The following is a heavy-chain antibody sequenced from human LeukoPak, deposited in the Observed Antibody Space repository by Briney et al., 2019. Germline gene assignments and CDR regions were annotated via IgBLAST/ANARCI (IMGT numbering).Heavy chain of an antibody. D-gene: IGHD3-10*01. CDR2: ISSSGSTI. V-gene: IGHV3-48*03. CDR1: GFTFSSYA. J-gene: IGHJ4*02. Sequence: QSWGSLRLSCAASGFTFSSYAMHWVRQAPGKGLEWVSYISSSGSTIYYADSVKGRFTISRDNAKNSLYLQMNSLRAEDTAVYYCARDDYGSGSLDYWGQGTLVTVSS. CDR3: ARDDYGSGSLDY.